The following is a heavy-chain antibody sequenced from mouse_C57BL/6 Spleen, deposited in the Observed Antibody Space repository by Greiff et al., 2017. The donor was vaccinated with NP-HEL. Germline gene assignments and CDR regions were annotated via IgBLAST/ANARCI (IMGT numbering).Heavy chain of an antibody. Sequence: VQLQQSGPELVKPGASVKISCKASGYTFTDYYMNWVKQSHGKSLEWIGDINPNNGGTSYNQKFKGKATLTVDKSSSTAYMELRSLTSEDSAVYYCARRLRLGAMDYWGQGTSVTVSS. V-gene: IGHV1-26*01. D-gene: IGHD3-2*02. J-gene: IGHJ4*01. CDR3: ARRLRLGAMDY. CDR1: GYTFTDYY. CDR2: INPNNGGT.